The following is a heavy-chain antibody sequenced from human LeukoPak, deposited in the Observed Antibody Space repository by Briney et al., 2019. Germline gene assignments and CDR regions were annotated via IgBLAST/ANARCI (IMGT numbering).Heavy chain of an antibody. J-gene: IGHJ5*02. V-gene: IGHV3-23*01. CDR3: ARGFGRP. CDR1: GFTFSSYA. Sequence: GGSLRLSCAASGFTFSSYAMSWVRQAPGKGLEWVSAISGNGGSTFYTDAVKGRFTISRDNSKNTLYLQMNSLRAEDTAVYYCARGFGRPWGQGTLVTVSS. D-gene: IGHD3-10*01. CDR2: ISGNGGST.